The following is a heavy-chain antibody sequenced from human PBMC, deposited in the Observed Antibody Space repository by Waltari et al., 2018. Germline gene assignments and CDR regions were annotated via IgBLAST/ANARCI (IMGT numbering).Heavy chain of an antibody. CDR1: GFTFTSYA. Sequence: EVQLLESGGGLVQPGGSLRLSCAASGFTFTSYAMTWVRQGPGKGLEWVSSIGGGSGSTSYADSVKGRFTISRDNSKSTLSLQMNSLRAEDTAIYYCATRTYSISWYYFHHWGQGTLVTVSS. CDR2: IGGGSGST. D-gene: IGHD6-13*01. V-gene: IGHV3-23*01. J-gene: IGHJ1*01. CDR3: ATRTYSISWYYFHH.